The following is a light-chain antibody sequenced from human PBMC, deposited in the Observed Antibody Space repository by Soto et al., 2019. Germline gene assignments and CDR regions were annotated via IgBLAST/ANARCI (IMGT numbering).Light chain of an antibody. CDR2: DGW. J-gene: IGKJ5*01. CDR1: QNLHSF. V-gene: IGKV3-11*01. CDR3: QQRSRWPMT. Sequence: EIVWTMSPATLSESHWVRVPLYCAASQNLHSFLNWYQQRPGQAPRPLIYDGWKRAAGVPDRISGAGSDTDYTLTISSLEPDDFAVYYCQQRSRWPMTVGQGTRLEI.